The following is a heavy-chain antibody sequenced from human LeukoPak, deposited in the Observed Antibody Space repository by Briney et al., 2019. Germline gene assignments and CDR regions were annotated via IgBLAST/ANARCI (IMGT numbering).Heavy chain of an antibody. CDR3: ARDGCGSSTSCSEWYYYYMDV. V-gene: IGHV4-59*01. CDR2: IYYSGST. CDR1: GGSISSYY. Sequence: SETLSLTCTVSGGSISSYYWSWIRQTPGKGLEWIGYIYYSGSTNYNPSLKSRVTISVDTSKNQFSLKLSSVTAEDTAVYYCARDGCGSSTSCSEWYYYYMDVWGKGTTVTVSS. D-gene: IGHD2-2*01. J-gene: IGHJ6*03.